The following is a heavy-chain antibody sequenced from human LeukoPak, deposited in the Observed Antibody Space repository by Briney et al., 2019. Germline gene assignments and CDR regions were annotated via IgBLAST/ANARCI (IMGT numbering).Heavy chain of an antibody. CDR3: AAAVSGYYGGGDI. D-gene: IGHD3-10*01. CDR1: GFTFTSSA. CDR2: NVVGSGNT. Sequence: GASVEVSCKASGFTFTSSAMQWVRQARGQRLEWIGWNVVGSGNTNYAQKFQERVTITRDMSTSTAYMELSSLRSEDTAVYYCAAAVSGYYGGGDIWGQGTMVTVSS. J-gene: IGHJ3*02. V-gene: IGHV1-58*02.